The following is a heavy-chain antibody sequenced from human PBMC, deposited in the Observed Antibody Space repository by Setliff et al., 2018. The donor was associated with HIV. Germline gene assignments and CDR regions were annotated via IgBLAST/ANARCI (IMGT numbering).Heavy chain of an antibody. CDR1: GGSISSLY. Sequence: PSETLSLTCTVSGGSISSLYWSWIRQPPGKGLEWIGYIYYSGSTNYNPSLKSRITISVDTSKNQFSLKLSSVTAADTAVYYCATYADRESNRFDPWGQGILVTVSS. CDR2: IYYSGST. J-gene: IGHJ5*02. V-gene: IGHV4-59*08. D-gene: IGHD3-10*01. CDR3: ATYADRESNRFDP.